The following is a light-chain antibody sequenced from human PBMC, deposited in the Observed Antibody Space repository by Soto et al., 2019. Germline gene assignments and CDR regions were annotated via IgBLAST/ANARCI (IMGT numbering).Light chain of an antibody. V-gene: IGKV1-5*03. CDR2: KAS. J-gene: IGKJ1*01. CDR1: QSVMSW. CDR3: QQYYFYWT. Sequence: DIQMTQSPSTLSASVGDRVTITCRASQSVMSWLAWYQQKPGRAPKLLIYKASSLESGVPSRFSGRGSGTEFSLTISSLQPDDFATYYCQQYYFYWTFGQGTKVEI.